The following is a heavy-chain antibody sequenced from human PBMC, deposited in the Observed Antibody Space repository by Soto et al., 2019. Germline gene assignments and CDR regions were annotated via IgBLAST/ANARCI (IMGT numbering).Heavy chain of an antibody. D-gene: IGHD2-8*01. J-gene: IGHJ4*02. V-gene: IGHV3-23*01. CDR3: ARALDAIDLIGDDY. CDR2: ISGSGGST. Sequence: EVQLLESGGGLVQPGGSLRLSCAASGFTFSSYAMSWVRQAPGKGLEWVSAISGSGGSTYYADSVKGRFTISRDNSKNTLYLQMNSLRAEDTAVYYCARALDAIDLIGDDYWGQGTLVTVSS. CDR1: GFTFSSYA.